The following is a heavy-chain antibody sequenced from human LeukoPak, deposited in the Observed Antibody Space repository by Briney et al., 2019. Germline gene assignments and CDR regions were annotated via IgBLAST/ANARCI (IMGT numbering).Heavy chain of an antibody. CDR3: ARIILPYYYDSSGYLFDY. J-gene: IGHJ4*02. V-gene: IGHV5-51*01. D-gene: IGHD3-22*01. CDR2: IYPGDSDT. CDR1: GYSFTSYW. Sequence: GESLKISCKGSGYSFTSYWIGWVRQMPGKGLEWMGIIYPGDSDTRYSPSFQGQVTISADKSISTAYLQWSSLKASDTAMYYCARIILPYYYDSSGYLFDYWGQGTLVTVSS.